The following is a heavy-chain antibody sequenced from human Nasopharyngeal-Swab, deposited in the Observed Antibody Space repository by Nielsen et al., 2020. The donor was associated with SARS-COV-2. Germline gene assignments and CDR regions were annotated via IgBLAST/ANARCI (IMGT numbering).Heavy chain of an antibody. Sequence: GESLKISCTASGFTFGDYAMSWFRQAPGKGLEWVSSISSSSSYIYYADSVKGRFTISRDNAKNSLYLQMNSLRAEDTAVYYCARDLTLIAVAGTGYWGQGTLVTVSS. CDR1: GFTFGDYA. CDR2: ISSSSSYI. D-gene: IGHD6-19*01. J-gene: IGHJ4*02. V-gene: IGHV3-21*01. CDR3: ARDLTLIAVAGTGY.